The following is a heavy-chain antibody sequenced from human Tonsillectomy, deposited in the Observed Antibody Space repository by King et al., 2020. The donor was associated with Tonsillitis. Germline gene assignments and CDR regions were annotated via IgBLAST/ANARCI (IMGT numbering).Heavy chain of an antibody. J-gene: IGHJ4*02. Sequence: VQLVESGGGVVQPGRSLRLSCAASGFTFSSYAMHWVRQAPGKGLEWVAVISYDGSNKYYADSVKGRFTISRDNSKNTLYLQMNSLRAEDTAVYYCARDQGGWGLDYWGQGTLVTVSS. CDR2: ISYDGSNK. CDR3: ARDQGGWGLDY. CDR1: GFTFSSYA. V-gene: IGHV3-30-3*01. D-gene: IGHD6-19*01.